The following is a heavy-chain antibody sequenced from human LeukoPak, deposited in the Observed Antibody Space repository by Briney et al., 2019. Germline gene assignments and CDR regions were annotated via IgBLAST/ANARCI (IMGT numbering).Heavy chain of an antibody. CDR3: ARGTYYYDSSGYYSIDY. Sequence: GASVKVSCKASGYTFTSYYMHWVRQAPGQGLEWMGIINPSGGSTNYAQKFQGRVTITADESTSTAYMELSSLRSEDTAVYYCARGTYYYDSSGYYSIDYWGQGTLVTVSS. V-gene: IGHV1-46*01. CDR1: GYTFTSYY. D-gene: IGHD3-22*01. CDR2: INPSGGST. J-gene: IGHJ4*02.